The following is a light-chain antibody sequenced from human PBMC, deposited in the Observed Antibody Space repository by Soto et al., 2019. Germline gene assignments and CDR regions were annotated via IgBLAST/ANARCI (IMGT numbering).Light chain of an antibody. CDR3: QQYEKLPIT. V-gene: IGKV1-33*01. Sequence: DIQMTQSPSSLSTSVGERVTITCQASQDISTSLNWYQQKPGKAPKLLMYDASNLETGVPSRFSGSGSGTDFTLTINSLQPEDIATYYCQQYEKLPITFGPGTRL. J-gene: IGKJ5*01. CDR2: DAS. CDR1: QDISTS.